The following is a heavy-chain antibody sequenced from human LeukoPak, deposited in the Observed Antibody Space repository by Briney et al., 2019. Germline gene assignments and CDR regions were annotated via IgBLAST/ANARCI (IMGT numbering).Heavy chain of an antibody. CDR2: IYYSGSA. Sequence: SETLSLTCTVSGVSVSSGSYYWSWIRQPPGKGLEWIGYIYYSGSAKHNPSLKSRVTISVDTSKNQFSLKLTSVTAADTAVYYCARGFGDWGLSWFDPWGQGTLVTVSS. V-gene: IGHV4-61*01. D-gene: IGHD3-10*01. CDR3: ARGFGDWGLSWFDP. J-gene: IGHJ5*02. CDR1: GVSVSSGSYY.